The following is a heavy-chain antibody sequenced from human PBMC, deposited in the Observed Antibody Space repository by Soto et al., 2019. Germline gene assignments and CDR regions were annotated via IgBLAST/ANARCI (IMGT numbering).Heavy chain of an antibody. J-gene: IGHJ6*02. CDR2: IIPIFGTA. CDR1: GGTFSSYA. Sequence: QVQLVQSGAEVKKPGSSVKVSCKASGGTFSSYAISWVRQAPGQGLEWMGGIIPIFGTANYAQKFQGRVTITADKSTSTAYMELSSLGSEDTAVYYCASAGYSYGRDYYYYYGMDVWGQGTTVTVSS. D-gene: IGHD5-18*01. CDR3: ASAGYSYGRDYYYYYGMDV. V-gene: IGHV1-69*06.